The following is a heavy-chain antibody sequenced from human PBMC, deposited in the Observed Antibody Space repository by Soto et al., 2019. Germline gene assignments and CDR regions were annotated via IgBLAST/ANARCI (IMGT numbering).Heavy chain of an antibody. Sequence: GESLKISCNGSGYSFTSYWIDWVRQMPGKGLEWMGIIYPGDSDTRYSPSFQGQVTISADKSISTAYLQWSSLKASDTAMYYCASTPVRYYDSSGFGYRGQETMVTASS. CDR3: ASTPVRYYDSSGFGY. CDR2: IYPGDSDT. V-gene: IGHV5-51*01. J-gene: IGHJ4*02. CDR1: GYSFTSYW. D-gene: IGHD3-22*01.